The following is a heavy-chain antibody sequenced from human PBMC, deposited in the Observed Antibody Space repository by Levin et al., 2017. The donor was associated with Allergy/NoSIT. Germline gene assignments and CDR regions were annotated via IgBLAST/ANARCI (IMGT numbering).Heavy chain of an antibody. D-gene: IGHD3-9*01. J-gene: IGHJ6*02. CDR3: ARVAHYDFLKLLNYYYYGMDV. CDR1: GFTFSSYS. V-gene: IGHV3-21*01. CDR2: ISSSSSYI. Sequence: RPGGSLRLSCAASGFTFSSYSMNWVRQAPGKGLEWVSSISSSSSYIYYADSVKGRFTISRDNAKNSLYLQMNSLRAEDTAVYYCARVAHYDFLKLLNYYYYGMDVWGQGTTVTVSS.